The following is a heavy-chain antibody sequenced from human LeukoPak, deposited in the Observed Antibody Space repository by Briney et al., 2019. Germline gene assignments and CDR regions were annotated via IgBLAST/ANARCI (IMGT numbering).Heavy chain of an antibody. CDR2: INPNSGGT. V-gene: IGHV1-2*02. D-gene: IGHD5-18*01. CDR3: ARDHSRRIQLQDY. Sequence: ASVKVSCKASGYTFAGYYMHWVRQAPGQGLEWMGWINPNSGGTNYAQKFQGRVTMTRDTSISTAYMELSRLRSDDPAVYYCARDHSRRIQLQDYWGQGTLVTVSS. CDR1: GYTFAGYY. J-gene: IGHJ4*02.